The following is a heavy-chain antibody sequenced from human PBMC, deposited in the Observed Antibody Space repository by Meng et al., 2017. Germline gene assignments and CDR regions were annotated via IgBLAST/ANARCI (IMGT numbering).Heavy chain of an antibody. CDR3: TLDTAMVTIDY. CDR2: IKSKTDGGTT. J-gene: IGHJ4*02. CDR1: GFTFSNAW. D-gene: IGHD5-18*01. V-gene: IGHV3-15*01. Sequence: EVQLVESGGGLVKAGGSLRLSCAASGFTFSNAWMSWVRQAPGKGLEWVGRIKSKTDGGTTDYAAPVKGRFTISRDDSKNTLYLQMNSLKTEGTAVYYCTLDTAMVTIDYWGQGTLVTVSS.